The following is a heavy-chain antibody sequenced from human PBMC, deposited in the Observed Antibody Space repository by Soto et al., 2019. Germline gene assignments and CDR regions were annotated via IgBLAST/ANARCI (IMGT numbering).Heavy chain of an antibody. CDR1: GGSISSYY. V-gene: IGHV4-59*01. CDR3: ARDSSFNRFDP. D-gene: IGHD2-15*01. CDR2: IYYSGST. Sequence: PSETLSLTCTVSGGSISSYYCSFVRQPPVKGLEWIGYIYYSGSTNYNPSLKSRVTISVDTSKNQFSLKLSSVTAADTAVYYCARDSSFNRFDPWGQGTLVTVSS. J-gene: IGHJ5*02.